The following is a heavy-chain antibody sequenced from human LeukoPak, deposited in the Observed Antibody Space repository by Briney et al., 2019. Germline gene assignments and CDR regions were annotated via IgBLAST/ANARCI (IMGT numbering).Heavy chain of an antibody. CDR2: IYYSGST. CDR3: ARASGVVPAALDY. V-gene: IGHV4-39*01. Sequence: SETLSLTCTVSGGSISSSSYYWGWIRQPPGKGLEWIGSIYYSGSTHYNPSLKSRVTISVDTSKNQFSLKLSSVTAADTAVYYCARASGVVPAALDYWGQGTLVTVSS. CDR1: GGSISSSSYY. J-gene: IGHJ4*02. D-gene: IGHD2-2*01.